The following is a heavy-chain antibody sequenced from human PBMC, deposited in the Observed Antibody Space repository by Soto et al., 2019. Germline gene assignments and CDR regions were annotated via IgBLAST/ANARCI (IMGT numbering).Heavy chain of an antibody. V-gene: IGHV3-30*18. CDR2: ISYAESIK. J-gene: IGHJ4*02. Sequence: GGSLRLSCAASGFTFSSFGMHWVRQAPGKGLEWVAVISYAESIKYNVDFVKGRFTISRDNSKNTVYLQMNSLRTEDTAVYYCAKSRYSEAAFAYWGQGTLVTVSS. D-gene: IGHD3-16*01. CDR1: GFTFSSFG. CDR3: AKSRYSEAAFAY.